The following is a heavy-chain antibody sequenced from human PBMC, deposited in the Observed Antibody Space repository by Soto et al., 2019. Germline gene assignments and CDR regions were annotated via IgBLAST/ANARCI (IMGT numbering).Heavy chain of an antibody. Sequence: LRLSCAASGFTFSNYFMHWVRQAPGKGLVWVSRINGDGSTTSYADSVQGRFTISRDNAKNTLYLQMDSLRVEDTAVYYCVKADISRYGLFDYWGQGVLVTVSS. CDR3: VKADISRYGLFDY. D-gene: IGHD1-1*01. J-gene: IGHJ4*02. V-gene: IGHV3-74*01. CDR2: INGDGSTT. CDR1: GFTFSNYF.